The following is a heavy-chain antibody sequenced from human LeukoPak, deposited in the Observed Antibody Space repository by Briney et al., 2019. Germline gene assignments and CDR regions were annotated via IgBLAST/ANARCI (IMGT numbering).Heavy chain of an antibody. D-gene: IGHD3-3*01. CDR1: GFTFSSYG. J-gene: IGHJ6*02. Sequence: GGSLRLSCAASGFTFSSYGMHWVRQAPGKGLEWVAVIWYDGSNKYYADSVKGRFTISRDNSKNTLYLQMNSLRAEDTAVYYCARDTREEWYFLLGVYYYYGMDVWGQGTTATVSS. CDR3: ARDTREEWYFLLGVYYYYGMDV. CDR2: IWYDGSNK. V-gene: IGHV3-33*01.